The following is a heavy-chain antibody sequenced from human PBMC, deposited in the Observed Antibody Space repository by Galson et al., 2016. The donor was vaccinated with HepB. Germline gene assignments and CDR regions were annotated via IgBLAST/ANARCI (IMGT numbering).Heavy chain of an antibody. CDR1: GFSFGSCA. CDR2: ISGDGTNK. CDR3: AKKGYSSGKFDAFDI. J-gene: IGHJ3*02. Sequence: SLRLSCAASGFSFGSCAMHWVRQTPAKGLEWVAVISGDGTNKYYADSVKVRFTISSDNSKSTLYLQMSSLRADDTAVYSCAKKGYSSGKFDAFDIWGQGTVVT. D-gene: IGHD6-19*01. V-gene: IGHV3-30*18.